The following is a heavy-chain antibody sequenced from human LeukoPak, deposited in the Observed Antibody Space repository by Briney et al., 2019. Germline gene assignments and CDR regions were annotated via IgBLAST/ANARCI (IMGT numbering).Heavy chain of an antibody. CDR3: AGTTYGTWLFDY. CDR2: IIPIFGTA. D-gene: IGHD1-1*01. V-gene: IGHV1-69*05. J-gene: IGHJ4*02. CDR1: GGTLRSYA. Sequence: SVNVSCKASGGTLRSYAISWVRQAPGLGLEWMGGIIPIFGTANYAQKFQGRVTITTDESTSTAYMELSSLRSEDTAVYYCAGTTYGTWLFDYWGQGTLVTVSS.